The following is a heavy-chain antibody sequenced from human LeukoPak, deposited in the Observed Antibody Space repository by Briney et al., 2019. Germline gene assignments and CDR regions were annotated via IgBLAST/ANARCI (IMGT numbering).Heavy chain of an antibody. CDR3: ARDPGYDSSGYLAWYFDL. D-gene: IGHD3-22*01. CDR2: IYYSGST. V-gene: IGHV4-31*03. J-gene: IGHJ2*01. Sequence: PSEPLSLTCTVSGGSISSGGYYWSWIRQHPGKGLEWIGYIYYSGSTYYNPSLKRRVTISVDTSKNQFSLKLSSVTAADTAVYYCARDPGYDSSGYLAWYFDLWGRGTLVTVSS. CDR1: GGSISSGGYY.